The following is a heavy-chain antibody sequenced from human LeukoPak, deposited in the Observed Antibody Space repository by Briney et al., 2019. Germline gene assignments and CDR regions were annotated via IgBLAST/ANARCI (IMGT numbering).Heavy chain of an antibody. J-gene: IGHJ4*02. CDR2: ISGSGGST. Sequence: GGSLRLSCAASGFTFSSYAMSWVRQAPGKGLEWVSAISGSGGSTYYADSVKGRFTISRDNSKNTLYLQMNSLRAEDTAVYYCARVVLTGYWPSYFDYWGQGTLVTVSS. CDR3: ARVVLTGYWPSYFDY. D-gene: IGHD3-9*01. CDR1: GFTFSSYA. V-gene: IGHV3-23*01.